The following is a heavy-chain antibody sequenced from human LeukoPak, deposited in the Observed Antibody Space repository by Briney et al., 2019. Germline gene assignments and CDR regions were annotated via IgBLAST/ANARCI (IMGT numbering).Heavy chain of an antibody. CDR2: IISIFGTA. V-gene: IGHV1-69*05. CDR1: GGTFSSYA. Sequence: ASVKVSCKASGGTFSSYAISWVRQAPGQGLEWMGGIISIFGTANYAQKFQGRVTITTDESTSTAYMELSSLRSEDTAVYYCAREGFRGSLLLDYWGQGTLVTVSS. J-gene: IGHJ4*02. CDR3: AREGFRGSLLLDY. D-gene: IGHD2-15*01.